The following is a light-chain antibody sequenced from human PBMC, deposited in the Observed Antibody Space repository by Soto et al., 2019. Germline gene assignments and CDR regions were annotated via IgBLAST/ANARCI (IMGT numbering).Light chain of an antibody. CDR2: DAS. CDR3: HQYNSWPPGT. Sequence: IVLTQSPAILSVSPGDRATLSCMASQSISRSLAWYQQKPGQAPRLLSSDASTRATGIPARFSGSGSGTEFTLTISSLQSEDFALYYCHQYNSWPPGTVGQGTKVEIK. J-gene: IGKJ2*01. V-gene: IGKV3-15*01. CDR1: QSISRS.